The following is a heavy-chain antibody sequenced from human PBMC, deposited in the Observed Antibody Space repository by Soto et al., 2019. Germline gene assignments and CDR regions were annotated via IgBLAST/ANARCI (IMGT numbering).Heavy chain of an antibody. D-gene: IGHD6-13*01. J-gene: IGHJ5*02. V-gene: IGHV1-46*01. Sequence: ASVKVSCKPSGYSFSNFYMHWVRQAPGQGLEWMGIINPSGGSTSYAQKFQGRVTMTRDTSTSTVSMELSSLRSEDTAVYYCARGSGGAAAGTSWWFDPWGQGTLVTVSS. CDR1: GYSFSNFY. CDR2: INPSGGST. CDR3: ARGSGGAAAGTSWWFDP.